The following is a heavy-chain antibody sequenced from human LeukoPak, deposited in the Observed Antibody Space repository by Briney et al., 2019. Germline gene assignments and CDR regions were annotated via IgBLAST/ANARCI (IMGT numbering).Heavy chain of an antibody. D-gene: IGHD3-22*01. CDR2: ISSSSSYI. Sequence: GGSLRLSCAASGFTFSSYSMNWVRQAPGKGLEWVSSISSSSSYIYYADSVKGRFTISRDNAKNSLYLQMNSLRAEDTAVYYCASHDYDSSGYYGYWGQGTLVTVSS. V-gene: IGHV3-21*01. CDR1: GFTFSSYS. J-gene: IGHJ4*02. CDR3: ASHDYDSSGYYGY.